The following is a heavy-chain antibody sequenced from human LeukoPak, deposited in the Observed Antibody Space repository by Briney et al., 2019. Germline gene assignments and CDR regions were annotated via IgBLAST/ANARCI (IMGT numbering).Heavy chain of an antibody. J-gene: IGHJ3*02. CDR3: AKGRGGSFWDAFDI. Sequence: PGGSLRLSCAASGFTFGDYAMHWVRHAPGKGLEWVSGITWNSVSIAYADSVKGRFTISRDNAKNSLHLQMNSLRPDDTALYYCAKGRGGSFWDAFDIWGQATMVTVSS. CDR2: ITWNSVSI. V-gene: IGHV3-9*01. CDR1: GFTFGDYA. D-gene: IGHD1-26*01.